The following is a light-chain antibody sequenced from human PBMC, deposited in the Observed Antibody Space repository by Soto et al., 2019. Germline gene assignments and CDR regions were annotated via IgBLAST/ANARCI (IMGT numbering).Light chain of an antibody. J-gene: IGKJ1*01. CDR3: QQYGSSPPWT. V-gene: IGKV3-20*01. Sequence: EIVLTHSPGTLSLSPGEIATLSCRASQGVSSSYLAWYQQKPGQAPRLLIYGASSRATGIPDRFSGSGSGTDFTLTISRLEPEDFAVYYCQQYGSSPPWTFGQGTKVDI. CDR1: QGVSSSY. CDR2: GAS.